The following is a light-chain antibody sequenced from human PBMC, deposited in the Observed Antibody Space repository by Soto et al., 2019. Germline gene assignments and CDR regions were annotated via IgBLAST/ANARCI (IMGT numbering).Light chain of an antibody. J-gene: IGLJ1*01. CDR1: GRGIESYYL. V-gene: IGLV2-23*01. CDR2: EDN. CDR3: CAYGGSSNYV. Sequence: QSVLNQPASVSGSPGQSVTISCTATGRGIESYYLVSLYQQLPGTVPKLIIYEDNKRPSGLSNHFSGSRSGNTASLTISVLQAEDEGDSYCCAYGGSSNYVFGTGTKVTVL.